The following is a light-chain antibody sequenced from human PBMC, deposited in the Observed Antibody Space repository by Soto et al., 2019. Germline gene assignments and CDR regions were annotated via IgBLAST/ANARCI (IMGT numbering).Light chain of an antibody. Sequence: DTQMTQSPSSLSASVGDRVTITCRASQNVDISLNWYQQKPGKAPKLLMYAASSLQSGVPSRFSGSGSGTDVTLNITSLQPEDFATYYCQQSYSARHTFGQGTKLEIK. CDR1: QNVDIS. J-gene: IGKJ2*01. CDR2: AAS. V-gene: IGKV1-39*01. CDR3: QQSYSARHT.